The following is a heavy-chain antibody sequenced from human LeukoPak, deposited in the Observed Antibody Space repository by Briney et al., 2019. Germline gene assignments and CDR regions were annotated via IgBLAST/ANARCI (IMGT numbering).Heavy chain of an antibody. D-gene: IGHD3-10*01. CDR3: ARRGGRGSSYWFDP. J-gene: IGHJ5*02. CDR2: VYDSGST. CDR1: GGSISSYY. Sequence: SGTLSLTCTVSGGSISSYYWTWIRQPPGKGLEWIGYVYDSGSTNYNPSLQSRFTTPVDTSKSQFSLKLTSVTAADTAVYYCARRGGRGSSYWFDPWGQGTQVTVSS. V-gene: IGHV4-59*08.